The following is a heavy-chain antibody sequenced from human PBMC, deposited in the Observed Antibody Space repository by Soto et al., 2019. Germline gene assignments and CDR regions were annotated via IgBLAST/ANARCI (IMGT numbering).Heavy chain of an antibody. CDR2: ISYDGSNK. J-gene: IGHJ4*02. V-gene: IGHV3-30-3*01. D-gene: IGHD4-17*01. Sequence: GGSLLLSSASSVFTFSIYAMRWVRQAPGKGLEWVAVISYDGSNKYYADSVKGRFTISRDNSKNTLYLQMNSLRAEDTAVYYCARPPSKVTTTFDYWGQGTMVTVSS. CDR1: VFTFSIYA. CDR3: ARPPSKVTTTFDY.